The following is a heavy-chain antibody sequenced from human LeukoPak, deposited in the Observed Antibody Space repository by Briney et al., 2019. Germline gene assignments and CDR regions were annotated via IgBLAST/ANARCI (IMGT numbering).Heavy chain of an antibody. CDR2: IYYSGST. D-gene: IGHD2-2*01. Sequence: SETLSLTCTVSGGSIRSSSHYWVWIRQPPGKGLEWIGSIYYSGSTYYNPSLPSLKSRVTISLDTSKNQFSLNLSSVTAADTAVYYCARGGYCGSASCYPRDAFDIWGQGTMVTVSS. V-gene: IGHV4-39*07. CDR1: GGSIRSSSHY. J-gene: IGHJ3*02. CDR3: ARGGYCGSASCYPRDAFDI.